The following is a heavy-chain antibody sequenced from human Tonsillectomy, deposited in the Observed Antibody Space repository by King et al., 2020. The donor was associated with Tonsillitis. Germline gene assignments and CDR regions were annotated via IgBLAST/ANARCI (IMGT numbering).Heavy chain of an antibody. CDR2: ISPNGGTT. Sequence: VQLVESGGGLVQPGGSLRLSCSASGFTLSSFAMHWVRQAPGKGLEYVSSISPNGGTTYYADSVKGRFTISRDNFKNTVYLQMSTLRIEDTAVYHCVGGYDCSRGYSNWFDPWGQGTLVTVSS. CDR1: GFTLSSFA. J-gene: IGHJ5*02. V-gene: IGHV3-64D*06. CDR3: VGGYDCSRGYSNWFDP. D-gene: IGHD3-3*01.